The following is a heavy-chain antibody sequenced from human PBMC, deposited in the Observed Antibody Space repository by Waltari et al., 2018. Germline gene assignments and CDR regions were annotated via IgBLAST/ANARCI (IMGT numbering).Heavy chain of an antibody. Sequence: QVHLVESGGGVVQPGRSLRLSCAAFGFTFSSYGMHWVRQAPGKGLEWVAVIWYDVSNKHYADSVKGRFTISRDNSKNTLYLQMNSLRAEDTAVYYCARNDYNGNSFDYWGQGTLVTVSS. CDR1: GFTFSSYG. CDR2: IWYDVSNK. CDR3: ARNDYNGNSFDY. V-gene: IGHV3-33*01. D-gene: IGHD3-10*01. J-gene: IGHJ4*02.